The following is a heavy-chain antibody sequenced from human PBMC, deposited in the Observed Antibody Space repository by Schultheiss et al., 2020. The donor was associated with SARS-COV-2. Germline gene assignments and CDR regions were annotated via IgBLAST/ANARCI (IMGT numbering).Heavy chain of an antibody. J-gene: IGHJ4*02. Sequence: SETLSLTCTVSGGSISSYYWSWIRQPPGKGLEWIGYIYYSATTYYNPSLKSRVTISVDTSKNQFSLRLSSVTAADTAVYYCARAMVSPLDYWGQGTLVTVSS. V-gene: IGHV4-59*12. CDR1: GGSISSYY. CDR3: ARAMVSPLDY. CDR2: IYYSATT. D-gene: IGHD2-8*01.